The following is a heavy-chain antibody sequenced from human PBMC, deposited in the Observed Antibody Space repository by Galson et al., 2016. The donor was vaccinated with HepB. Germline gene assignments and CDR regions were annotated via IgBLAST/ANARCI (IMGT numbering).Heavy chain of an antibody. D-gene: IGHD2-8*02. CDR3: AKDLGYCTGGVCYPTRRDYYYYGMDV. CDR1: GFTFTTYW. Sequence: SLRLSCAASGFTFTTYWMNWVRQAPGKGLEWVANIRQDGGEKYYVGSVKGRFTISRDNAKNSLDLHMDSLRGEDTALYYCAKDLGYCTGGVCYPTRRDYYYYGMDVWGKGTTVTVSS. CDR2: IRQDGGEK. V-gene: IGHV3-7*03. J-gene: IGHJ6*04.